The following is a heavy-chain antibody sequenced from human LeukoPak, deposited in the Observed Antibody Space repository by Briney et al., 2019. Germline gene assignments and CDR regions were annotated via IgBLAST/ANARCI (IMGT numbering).Heavy chain of an antibody. J-gene: IGHJ4*02. D-gene: IGHD2-2*01. CDR2: ISSSSSYI. Sequence: GGSLRLSCAASGFTFSSYSMIWVRQAPGEGLEWGSSISSSSSYIYYADSVKGRFTISRDNAKNSLYLQMNSLRAEDTAVYYCARIDCSSTSCYAPFDYWGQGTLVTVSS. CDR3: ARIDCSSTSCYAPFDY. V-gene: IGHV3-21*01. CDR1: GFTFSSYS.